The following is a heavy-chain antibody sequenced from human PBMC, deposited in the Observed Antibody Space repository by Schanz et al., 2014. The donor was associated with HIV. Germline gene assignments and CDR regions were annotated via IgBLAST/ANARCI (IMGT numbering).Heavy chain of an antibody. D-gene: IGHD6-13*01. V-gene: IGHV3-7*01. CDR3: ARETSGFSTSWPPRYHYYGMDV. J-gene: IGHJ6*02. CDR1: TFTFNNYD. CDR2: MKQDASEK. Sequence: EVQLLESGGGLVQPGGSLRLSCAASTFTFNNYDMGWVRQAPGKGLEWVANMKQDASEKYYVDSVKGRFTISRDNARNSLYLQMNSLRAEDTAVYYCARETSGFSTSWPPRYHYYGMDVWGQGTTVTVSS.